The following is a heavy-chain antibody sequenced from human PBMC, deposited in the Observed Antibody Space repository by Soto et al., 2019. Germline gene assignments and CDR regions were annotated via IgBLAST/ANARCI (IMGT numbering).Heavy chain of an antibody. J-gene: IGHJ4*02. V-gene: IGHV3-49*05. D-gene: IGHD4-4*01. CDR1: GFTFGDYA. CDR2: IRSKAYGGTT. CDR3: TRALDGYSTLYEYYFDY. Sequence: EVQLVESGGGLVKPGRSLRLSCTASGFTFGDYAMSWFRQAPGKGLEWVGFIRSKAYGGTTEYAASVKGRFTISRDDSKSIAYLQMNSLKTEDTAVYYCTRALDGYSTLYEYYFDYWGQGTLVTVSS.